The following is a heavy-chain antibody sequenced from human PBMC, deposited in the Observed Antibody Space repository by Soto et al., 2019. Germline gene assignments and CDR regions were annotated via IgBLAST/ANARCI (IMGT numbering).Heavy chain of an antibody. CDR1: GSSSDPFT. Sequence: GGSLRLSCVASGSSSDPFTMHWVRELPGKGLEWVAGLSWDRSTVAYADSVQGRFTISRDHAKNSVDLLMDSLRPADTALYFCAVSSPDIVVLPSSIYFTSWGPGTQVTVSS. D-gene: IGHD2-15*01. J-gene: IGHJ4*02. CDR3: AVSSPDIVVLPSSIYFTS. CDR2: LSWDRSTV. V-gene: IGHV3-9*02.